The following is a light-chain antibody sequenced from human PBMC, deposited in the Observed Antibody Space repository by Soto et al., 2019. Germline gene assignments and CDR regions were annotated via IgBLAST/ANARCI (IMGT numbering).Light chain of an antibody. CDR2: GAS. CDR1: RSLSGT. J-gene: IGKJ3*01. V-gene: IGKV3-15*01. CDR3: QQDDNWPPA. Sequence: EIVMTQSPATLSVSPGDGATLSCSASRSLSGTLAWYQQKPGQAPRLLIYGASTIATGIPARFSGSWSGTAFTLSVRGLQSADFALYSWQQDDNWPPAFGPGTKVEI.